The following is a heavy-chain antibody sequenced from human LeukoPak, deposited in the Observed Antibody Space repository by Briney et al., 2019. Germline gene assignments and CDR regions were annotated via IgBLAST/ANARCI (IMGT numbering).Heavy chain of an antibody. Sequence: SVKVSCKASGGTFSSYAISWVRQAPGQGLEWMVLIIPIFGTANYAQKFHGRVTITTDASTSTAYLELSSLRSEDTAVYYCALSGYWGQGTLVTVSS. D-gene: IGHD3-3*01. CDR1: GGTFSSYA. CDR2: IIPIFGTA. V-gene: IGHV1-69*05. CDR3: ALSGY. J-gene: IGHJ4*02.